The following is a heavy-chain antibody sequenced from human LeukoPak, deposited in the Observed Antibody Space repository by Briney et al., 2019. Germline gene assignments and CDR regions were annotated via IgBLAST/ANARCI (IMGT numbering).Heavy chain of an antibody. Sequence: GYSVKVSCKASRGIFSRYAISSVGQAPGQGGEWLGGMIPIFGTANYAQKFQGRVTITADETTSTAYSELSSLRSEDTAVYYFARDIGCSSTSCPPAYYYGMDVWGKGTPVTVSS. V-gene: IGHV1-69*01. D-gene: IGHD2-2*01. CDR2: MIPIFGTA. CDR3: ARDIGCSSTSCPPAYYYGMDV. CDR1: RGIFSRYA. J-gene: IGHJ6*04.